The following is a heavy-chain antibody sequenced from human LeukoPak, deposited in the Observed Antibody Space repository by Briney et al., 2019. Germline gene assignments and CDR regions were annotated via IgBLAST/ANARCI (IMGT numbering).Heavy chain of an antibody. J-gene: IGHJ6*02. CDR3: ARDTAHSSWSIYYYYGMDV. CDR2: ISYDGSNK. CDR1: GFTFSSYA. V-gene: IGHV3-30-3*01. D-gene: IGHD6-13*01. Sequence: GGSLRLSCAASGFTFSSYAMHWVRQAPGKGLEWVAVISYDGSNKYYAESVKGRFTISRDNSKNTLYLQMNSLRAEDTAVYYCARDTAHSSWSIYYYYGMDVWGQGTTVTVSS.